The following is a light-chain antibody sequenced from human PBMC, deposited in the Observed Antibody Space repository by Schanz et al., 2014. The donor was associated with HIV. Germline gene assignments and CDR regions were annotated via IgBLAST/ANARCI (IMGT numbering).Light chain of an antibody. Sequence: DIPMTQSPSTLSASVGARVTITCRASQSISSWLAWYQQKPGKAPKLLIYKASSLESGVPSRFSGSGSGTDFTLTISSLDPEDCAVYYCQQRGDSPPWTFGQGTKVEIK. J-gene: IGKJ1*01. CDR1: QSISSW. CDR3: QQRGDSPPWT. CDR2: KAS. V-gene: IGKV1-5*03.